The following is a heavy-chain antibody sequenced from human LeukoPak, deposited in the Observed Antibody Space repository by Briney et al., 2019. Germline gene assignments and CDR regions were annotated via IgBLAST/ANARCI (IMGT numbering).Heavy chain of an antibody. CDR3: ARGPSYDSSGYYFDY. Sequence: GESLKISCKGPGYSFTSYWISWVRQMPGKGLEWMGIIYPGDSDTRYSPSFQGQVTISADKSISTAYLQWSSLKASDTAMYYCARGPSYDSSGYYFDYWGQGTLVTVSS. CDR1: GYSFTSYW. J-gene: IGHJ4*02. CDR2: IYPGDSDT. D-gene: IGHD3-22*01. V-gene: IGHV5-51*01.